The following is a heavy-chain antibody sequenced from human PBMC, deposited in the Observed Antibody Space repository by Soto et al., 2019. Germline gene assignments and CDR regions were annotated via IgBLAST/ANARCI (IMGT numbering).Heavy chain of an antibody. CDR1: GGSIGTYY. Sequence: PSETLSLTCTVSGGSIGTYYWSWIRQPPGKGLEWIGEIYYRGNTDYNPSLKSRVTISLDTSKNQFSLKLSSVTAADTAVYYCAIPRRGNYYYYYGVDVWGQGTTVTVSS. D-gene: IGHD3-10*01. CDR3: AIPRRGNYYYYYGVDV. V-gene: IGHV4-59*12. CDR2: IYYRGNT. J-gene: IGHJ6*02.